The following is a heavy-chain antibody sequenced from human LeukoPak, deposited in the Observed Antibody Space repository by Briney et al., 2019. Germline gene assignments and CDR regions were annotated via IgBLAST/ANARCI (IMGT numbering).Heavy chain of an antibody. D-gene: IGHD6-19*01. CDR1: GFTSSSYA. J-gene: IGHJ5*02. CDR2: ISGSGGST. CDR3: AKDRSPYSSGWFPKRWFDP. V-gene: IGHV3-23*01. Sequence: GGSLRLSCAASGFTSSSYAMSWVRQAPGKGLEWVSAISGSGGSTYYADSVKGRFTISRDNSKNTLYLRMNSLRAEDTAVYYCAKDRSPYSSGWFPKRWFDPWGQGTLVTVSS.